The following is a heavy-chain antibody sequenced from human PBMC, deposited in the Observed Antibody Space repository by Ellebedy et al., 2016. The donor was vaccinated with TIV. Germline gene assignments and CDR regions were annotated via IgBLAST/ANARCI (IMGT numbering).Heavy chain of an antibody. J-gene: IGHJ4*02. Sequence: GESLKTSCRGSGYKLTNYWLGWVRQMPGKGLEWIGINYPGDSNTIYSPSFQGKVTISADKSVSTAYLQWTGLKASDTALYFCASNYGYGVPVDFWGQGTLVIVSS. CDR3: ASNYGYGVPVDF. CDR2: NYPGDSNT. CDR1: GYKLTNYW. D-gene: IGHD5-18*01. V-gene: IGHV5-51*01.